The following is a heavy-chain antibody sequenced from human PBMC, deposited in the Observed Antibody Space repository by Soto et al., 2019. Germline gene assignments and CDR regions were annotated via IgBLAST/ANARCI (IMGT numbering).Heavy chain of an antibody. CDR1: GYTFTGYY. J-gene: IGHJ6*02. CDR3: ARDGTAAAGEYYYYGMDV. D-gene: IGHD6-13*01. V-gene: IGHV1-2*02. Sequence: GASVKVSFKASGYTFTGYYMHWVRQAPGQGLEWMGWINPNSGGTKYAQKFQGRVTMTRDTSISTAYMELSRLRSDATAVYYCARDGTAAAGEYYYYGMDVWGQGTTVTVSS. CDR2: INPNSGGT.